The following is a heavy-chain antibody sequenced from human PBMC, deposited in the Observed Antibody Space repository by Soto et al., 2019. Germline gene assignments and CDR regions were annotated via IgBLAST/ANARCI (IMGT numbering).Heavy chain of an antibody. V-gene: IGHV3-23*01. Sequence: EVQLLESGGGLVQPGGSLRLSCAASGFTFSSYAMSWVRQAPGKGLEWVSAISGSGGSTYYADSVKGRFTISRDNSKNTLYLQLNSLRAEDTAVYYCANTNVRGYSYVMGYWGQGTLVTVSS. J-gene: IGHJ4*02. CDR2: ISGSGGST. D-gene: IGHD5-18*01. CDR3: ANTNVRGYSYVMGY. CDR1: GFTFSSYA.